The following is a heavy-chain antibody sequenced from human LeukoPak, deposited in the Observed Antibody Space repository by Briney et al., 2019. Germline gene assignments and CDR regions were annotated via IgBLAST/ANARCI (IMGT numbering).Heavy chain of an antibody. CDR3: ARGESSSSSYYYYYYMDV. Sequence: SETLSLTCGVYGGSFSGYYWSWIRQPPGKGLEWIGEINHSGSTNYNPSLKSRVTISVDTSKNQYSLKLSSVTAADTAVYYCARGESSSSSYYYYYYMDVWGKGTTVTVSS. D-gene: IGHD6-13*01. CDR1: GGSFSGYY. CDR2: INHSGST. V-gene: IGHV4-34*01. J-gene: IGHJ6*03.